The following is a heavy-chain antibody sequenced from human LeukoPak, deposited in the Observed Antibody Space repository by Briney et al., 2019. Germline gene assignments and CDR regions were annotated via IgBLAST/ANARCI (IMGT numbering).Heavy chain of an antibody. D-gene: IGHD3-3*01. CDR2: ITWKSHRT. Sequence: PGGSLRLSCAASGFTFDDDTMHCVRQTPGRGLEWVSFITWKSHRTHYADSVKGRFSVSRDNSKDSLYLQMNSLRTEDTGLYHCASEVGYRSLGYLGQGTLVTVSS. CDR1: GFTFDDDT. CDR3: ASEVGYRSLGY. V-gene: IGHV3-43*01. J-gene: IGHJ4*02.